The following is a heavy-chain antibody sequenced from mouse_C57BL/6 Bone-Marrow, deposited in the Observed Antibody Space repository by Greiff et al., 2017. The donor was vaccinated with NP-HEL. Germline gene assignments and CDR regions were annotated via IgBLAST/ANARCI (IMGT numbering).Heavy chain of an antibody. D-gene: IGHD2-4*01. Sequence: VQLQQSGAELVRPGASVKLSCTASGFNIKDDYMHWVKQRPEQGLEWIGWIDPENGDTESASKFQGKATITADTSSNTAYLQLSSLTSEDTAVYHCTTRGIYYDYADYAMDYWGQGTSVTVSS. CDR2: IDPENGDT. CDR3: TTRGIYYDYADYAMDY. V-gene: IGHV14-4*01. CDR1: GFNIKDDY. J-gene: IGHJ4*01.